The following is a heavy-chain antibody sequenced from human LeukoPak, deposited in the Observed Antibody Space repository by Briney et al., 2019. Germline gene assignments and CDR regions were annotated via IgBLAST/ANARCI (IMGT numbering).Heavy chain of an antibody. CDR3: AKIQGGYCSGGSCYHFDY. V-gene: IGHV3-30*18. J-gene: IGHJ4*02. Sequence: GGSLRLSCAASGFTFSSYGMHWVRQAPGKGLEWVAVISYDGSNKYYADSVKGRFTISRDNSKNTLYLQMNSLRAEDTAVYYCAKIQGGYCSGGSCYHFDYWGQGTLVTVSS. CDR2: ISYDGSNK. CDR1: GFTFSSYG. D-gene: IGHD2-15*01.